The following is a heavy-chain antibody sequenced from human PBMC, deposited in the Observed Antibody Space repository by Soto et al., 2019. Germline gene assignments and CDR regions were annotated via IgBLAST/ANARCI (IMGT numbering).Heavy chain of an antibody. J-gene: IGHJ5*02. Sequence: EVQLVESGGGLVQPGGSLRLSCAASGFTFSSYWMHWVRQAPGKGLEWVSRIDYDGGTTSYADSVKGRFTISRDNAKNTLYLLMSSLTAEDTAVYYCARVARGAWGVFDPWGQGTLVTVSP. D-gene: IGHD3-16*01. CDR1: GFTFSSYW. CDR2: IDYDGGTT. V-gene: IGHV3-74*01. CDR3: ARVARGAWGVFDP.